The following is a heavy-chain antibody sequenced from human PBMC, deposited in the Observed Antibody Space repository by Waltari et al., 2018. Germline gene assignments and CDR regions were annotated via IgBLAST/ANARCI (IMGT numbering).Heavy chain of an antibody. Sequence: QVQLVQSGAEVKNPGSSVKVSCKASGGTFSSYAISWVRQAPGQGLEWMGGIIPIFGTANYAQKCQGRVTSTADESTSTAYMERSSLRSEETAVYYGARDPPPGDDWDYWGQGTLVTVSS. V-gene: IGHV1-69*01. CDR3: ARDPPPGDDWDY. CDR1: GGTFSSYA. J-gene: IGHJ4*02. CDR2: IIPIFGTA. D-gene: IGHD7-27*01.